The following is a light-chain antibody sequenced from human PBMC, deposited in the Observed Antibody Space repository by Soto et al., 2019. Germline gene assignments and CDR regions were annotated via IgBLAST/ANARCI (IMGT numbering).Light chain of an antibody. J-gene: IGKJ3*01. V-gene: IGKV3-11*01. CDR2: DAS. CDR1: QSVGDN. CDR3: QQCDKWPVT. Sequence: EIVLTQSPDTLSLSPGERTIFSCRASQSVGDNLAWYQHKPGQPPRLLIYDASNWDTGIPARFSGSGSGTDFTLTISSLEAEDFAVYFCQQCDKWPVTFGHGTTVDIK.